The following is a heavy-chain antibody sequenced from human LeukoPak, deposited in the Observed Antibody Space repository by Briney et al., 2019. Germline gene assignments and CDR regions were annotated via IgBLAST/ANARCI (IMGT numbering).Heavy chain of an antibody. CDR2: ISYDGSNK. Sequence: PGRSLRLSCAASGFTFSSYGMHWVRQAPGKGLEWVAVISYDGSNKYNADSVKGRFTISRDNSKSTLYLQMNSLRAEDTAVYYCAKDHGGLYGATLPDYWGQGTLVTVSS. J-gene: IGHJ4*02. CDR3: AKDHGGLYGATLPDY. D-gene: IGHD4-17*01. V-gene: IGHV3-30*18. CDR1: GFTFSSYG.